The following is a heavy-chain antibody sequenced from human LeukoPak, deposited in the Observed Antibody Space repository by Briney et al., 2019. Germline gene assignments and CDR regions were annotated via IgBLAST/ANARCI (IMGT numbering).Heavy chain of an antibody. Sequence: SETLSLTCTVSGDSVSSYYWSWVRQPPGKGLEWIGYIYYSGSTNYNPSLKSRVTISVDTSKNQFSLKLSSVTAADTAVYYCAREEYYYDSPGAFDIWGQGTMVTVSS. CDR1: GDSVSSYY. D-gene: IGHD3-22*01. CDR3: AREEYYYDSPGAFDI. J-gene: IGHJ3*02. CDR2: IYYSGST. V-gene: IGHV4-59*02.